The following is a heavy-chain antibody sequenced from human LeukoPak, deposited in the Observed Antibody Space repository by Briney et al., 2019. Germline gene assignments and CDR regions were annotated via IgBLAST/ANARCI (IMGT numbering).Heavy chain of an antibody. CDR2: IGDSGGST. J-gene: IGHJ4*02. Sequence: GGPLRLSCAASGFTFSSYAMSWVRQAPGKGLEWVSTIGDSGGSTYYADSVRGRFTISRDSSKNTLYLQMNSLRAEDTAVYYCARWLSFWGQGTLVTVSS. CDR1: GFTFSSYA. CDR3: ARWLSF. V-gene: IGHV3-23*01. D-gene: IGHD6-19*01.